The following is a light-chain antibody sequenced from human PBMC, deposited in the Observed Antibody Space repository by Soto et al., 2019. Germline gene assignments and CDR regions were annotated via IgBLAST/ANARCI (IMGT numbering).Light chain of an antibody. Sequence: EIVLTQSPGTLPLSPGERATLSCRASQSVSSNFLAWYQQKPGQAPRLLVYGASNRASGIPDRFSGSGSGTDFTLTISRLEPEDFAVYYCQQYVSSPWTVGQGTKVEIK. J-gene: IGKJ1*01. CDR3: QQYVSSPWT. CDR1: QSVSSNF. CDR2: GAS. V-gene: IGKV3-20*01.